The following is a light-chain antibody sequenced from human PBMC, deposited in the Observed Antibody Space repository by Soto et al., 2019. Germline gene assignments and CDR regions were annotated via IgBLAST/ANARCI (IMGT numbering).Light chain of an antibody. J-gene: IGLJ3*02. CDR3: CSYAGSGTWV. CDR2: EGN. CDR1: NNDVGSYNL. Sequence: QSALTQPASMSGSPGQSITISCTGTNNDVGSYNLVSWYQQHPGKAPKLIIYEGNKRPSGISNRFSGSKSSSTASLTISGLQAEDESDYYCCSYAGSGTWVFGGGTKLTVL. V-gene: IGLV2-23*01.